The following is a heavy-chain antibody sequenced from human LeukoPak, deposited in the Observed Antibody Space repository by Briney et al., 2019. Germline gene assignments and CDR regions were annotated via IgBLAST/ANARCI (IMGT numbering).Heavy chain of an antibody. J-gene: IGHJ4*02. Sequence: SVKVSCKASGYSFVGYGITWVRQAPGQGLEWMGRIIPILGIANYAQKFQGRVTITADKSTSTAYMELSSLRSEDTAVYYCARISSSWTGNSYFDYWGQGTLVTVSS. CDR3: ARISSSWTGNSYFDY. D-gene: IGHD6-13*01. CDR1: GYSFVGYG. V-gene: IGHV1-69*04. CDR2: IIPILGIA.